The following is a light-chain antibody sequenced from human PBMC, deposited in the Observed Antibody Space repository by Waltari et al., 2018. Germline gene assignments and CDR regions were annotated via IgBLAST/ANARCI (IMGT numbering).Light chain of an antibody. V-gene: IGKV1-5*03. CDR3: QQYNSYHT. J-gene: IGKJ2*01. CDR2: KAS. Sequence: DIQMTQSPSTLSASVGDRVTITCRASQGISIWLAWYQQKPGKAPKLLIYKASSLESGVPSRFSGSGSGTEFTLTISSLQPDDFATYFCQQYNSYHTFGQGTKLEIK. CDR1: QGISIW.